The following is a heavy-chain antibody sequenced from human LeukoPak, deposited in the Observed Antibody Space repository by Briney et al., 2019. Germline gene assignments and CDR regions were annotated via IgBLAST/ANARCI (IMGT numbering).Heavy chain of an antibody. CDR3: ARAAYDFWNGYYKGAFDI. CDR2: IYYSGST. Sequence: SETLSLTCTVSGGSISSGDYYWSWIRQPPGKGLEWIGYIYYSGSTYYNPSLKSRVTILVDTSKNQFSLKLSSVTAADTAVYYCARAAYDFWNGYYKGAFDIWGQGTMVTVSS. CDR1: GGSISSGDYY. D-gene: IGHD3-3*01. V-gene: IGHV4-30-4*01. J-gene: IGHJ3*02.